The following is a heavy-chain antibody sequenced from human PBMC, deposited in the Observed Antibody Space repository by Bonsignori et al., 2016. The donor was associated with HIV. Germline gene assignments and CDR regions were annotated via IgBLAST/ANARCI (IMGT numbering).Heavy chain of an antibody. D-gene: IGHD6-13*01. CDR2: IMAMITIG. CDR3: ARGAKQQLGSPNYYYYYMDV. J-gene: IGHJ6*03. Sequence: WVRQAPGQGLEWMGGIMAMITIGNNAQKFQGRVTITADESTSTAYMELSSLRTDDTAVYYCARGAKQQLGSPNYYYYYMDVWGKGTTVTVSS. V-gene: IGHV1-69*01.